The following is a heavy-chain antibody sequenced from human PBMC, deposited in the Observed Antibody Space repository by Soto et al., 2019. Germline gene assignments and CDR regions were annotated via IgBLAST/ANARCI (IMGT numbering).Heavy chain of an antibody. CDR2: INSDGSST. V-gene: IGHV3-74*01. Sequence: AGGPLRLSWAASECTFSSYWRRWVRQAQGKGLVWVSRINSDGSSTSYADSVEGRFTISRDNAKNTLYLQMNSLRAEDTAVYYCARAISGWYLEYWFDPWGQGTLVTVSS. CDR1: ECTFSSYW. J-gene: IGHJ5*02. CDR3: ARAISGWYLEYWFDP. D-gene: IGHD6-19*01.